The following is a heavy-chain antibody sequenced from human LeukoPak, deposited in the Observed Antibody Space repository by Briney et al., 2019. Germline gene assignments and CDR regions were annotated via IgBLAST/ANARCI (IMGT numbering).Heavy chain of an antibody. D-gene: IGHD6-13*01. CDR1: GYTFTSYG. CDR2: ISAYNGNT. J-gene: IGHJ5*02. Sequence: ASVKVSCKASGYTFTSYGISWVRQAPGQGLEWMGWISAYNGNTNYAQKLQGRVTMTTDTSTSTAYMELRSLRSDDTAVYYCARGWDSSSWYWMGVVENLNWFDPWGQGTLVTVSS. V-gene: IGHV1-18*01. CDR3: ARGWDSSSWYWMGVVENLNWFDP.